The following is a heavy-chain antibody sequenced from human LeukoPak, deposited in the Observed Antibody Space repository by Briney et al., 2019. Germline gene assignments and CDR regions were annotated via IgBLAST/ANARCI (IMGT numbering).Heavy chain of an antibody. Sequence: GGSLRLSCAASGFTFSSYWMHWLRQAPGKGRVWVSRINSDGSITTYADSVRGRFTISRDNAKSTLYLQMNSLRAEDTAVYYCASSTQISKYADYWGQGALVTVSS. CDR2: INSDGSIT. CDR1: GFTFSSYW. D-gene: IGHD2-2*01. CDR3: ASSTQISKYADY. J-gene: IGHJ4*02. V-gene: IGHV3-74*01.